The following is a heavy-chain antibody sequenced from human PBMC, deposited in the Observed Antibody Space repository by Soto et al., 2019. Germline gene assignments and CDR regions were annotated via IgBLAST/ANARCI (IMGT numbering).Heavy chain of an antibody. D-gene: IGHD3-10*01. V-gene: IGHV1-46*03. J-gene: IGHJ6*02. CDR2: INPSGGST. CDR3: ARESYYGSGSYYPNYYYGMDG. CDR1: GYTFTSYY. Sequence: QVQLVQSGAEVKKPGASVKVSCKASGYTFTSYYMHWVRQAPGQGLEWMGIINPSGGSTSYAQKFXXXVTMTRDTSTXXVXMXXSSLRSEDTAVYYCARESYYGSGSYYPNYYYGMDGWGQGTTVTVSS.